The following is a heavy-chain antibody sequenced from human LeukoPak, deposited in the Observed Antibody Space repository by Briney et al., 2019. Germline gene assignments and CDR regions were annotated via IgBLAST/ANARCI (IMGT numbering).Heavy chain of an antibody. V-gene: IGHV3-30*18. CDR2: ISYDGSNK. D-gene: IGHD6-19*01. CDR3: AKDQIGWAPGYSSGPLDY. Sequence: PGRSLRLSCAASGFTFSSYGMHWVRQAPGKGLEWVAVISYDGSNKYYADSVKGRFTISRDNSKNTVYLQMNSLRAEDTAVYYCAKDQIGWAPGYSSGPLDYWGQGTLVTVSS. CDR1: GFTFSSYG. J-gene: IGHJ4*02.